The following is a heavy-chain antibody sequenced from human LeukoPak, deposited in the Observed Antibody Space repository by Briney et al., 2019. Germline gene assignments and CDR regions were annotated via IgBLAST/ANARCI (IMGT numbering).Heavy chain of an antibody. D-gene: IGHD3-10*01. J-gene: IGHJ4*02. CDR3: ARDLYYYGSGSLADY. CDR1: GGSINTHY. Sequence: KTSETLSLTCTVSGGSINTHYWSWIRQPPGKGLEWIGNIFYSGSTNYNPSLKSRVTISVDTSKNQFSLKLSSVTAADTAVYYCARDLYYYGSGSLADYWGQGTLVTVSS. V-gene: IGHV4-59*11. CDR2: IFYSGST.